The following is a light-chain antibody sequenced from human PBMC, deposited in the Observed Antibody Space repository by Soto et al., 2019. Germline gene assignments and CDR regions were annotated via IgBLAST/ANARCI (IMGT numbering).Light chain of an antibody. CDR2: NNN. V-gene: IGLV1-44*01. Sequence: QSVLTQPPSASGTPGQRVTISCSGSRSNIGNNAVSWYQQFPGTAPKLLIYNNNQRPSGVPDRFSGSKSGTSASLASSGLQSEDEADYYCATWDDSLNARGVFGGGTQLTVL. CDR1: RSNIGNNA. J-gene: IGLJ3*02. CDR3: ATWDDSLNARGV.